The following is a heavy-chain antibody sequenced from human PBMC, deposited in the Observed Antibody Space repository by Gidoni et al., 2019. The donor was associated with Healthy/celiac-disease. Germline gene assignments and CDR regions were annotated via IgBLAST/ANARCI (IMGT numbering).Heavy chain of an antibody. CDR2: IYPCDSDT. J-gene: IGHJ3*02. D-gene: IGHD2-21*02. CDR1: GYSFTSYW. Sequence: EVQLVQSGAEVNKPGESLKISCKGSGYSFTSYWIGWVRHMPGKGLEWMGIIYPCDSDTRYSPSFQGQVTISADKSISTAYLQWSSLKASDTAMYYCARRRRKVTALYAFDIWGQGTMVTVSS. CDR3: ARRRRKVTALYAFDI. V-gene: IGHV5-51*01.